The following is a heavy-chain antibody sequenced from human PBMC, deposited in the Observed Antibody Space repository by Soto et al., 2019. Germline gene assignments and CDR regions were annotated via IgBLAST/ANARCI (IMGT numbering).Heavy chain of an antibody. Sequence: ASVKVSCKVSGYTLTELSMHWVRQAPGKGLEWMGGLDPEDGETIYAQKFQGRVTMTEDTSTDTAYMELSSLRSEDTAVYYCATPGYSGSYPKPYYFDYWGQGTLVTVSS. CDR2: LDPEDGET. D-gene: IGHD1-26*01. CDR1: GYTLTELS. V-gene: IGHV1-24*01. CDR3: ATPGYSGSYPKPYYFDY. J-gene: IGHJ4*02.